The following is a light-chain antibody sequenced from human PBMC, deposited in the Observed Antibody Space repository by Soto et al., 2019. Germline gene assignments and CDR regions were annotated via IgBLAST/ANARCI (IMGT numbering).Light chain of an antibody. CDR2: GAS. V-gene: IGKV3-15*01. CDR3: QQYNNWPPAYT. Sequence: EVVLTQSPGTLSLSPGERAILSCRASQSVSTFLAWFQQKPGQPPRLLIYGASTRATGIPARFSGSGSGTEFTLTISSLQSEDFAVYYCQQYNNWPPAYTFGQGTKVDI. J-gene: IGKJ2*01. CDR1: QSVSTF.